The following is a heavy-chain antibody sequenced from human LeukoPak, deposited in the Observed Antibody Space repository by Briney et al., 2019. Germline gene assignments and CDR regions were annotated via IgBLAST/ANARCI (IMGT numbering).Heavy chain of an antibody. CDR2: ISDYNGNT. CDR3: ARDEYYDFWSGYYNGLYYFDY. D-gene: IGHD3-3*01. Sequence: ASVKVSCKASGYTFTSYGISWVRQAPGQGLEWMGWISDYNGNTNYAQKLQGRVTMTPDTSTSTAYMELRSLRSDDTAVYYCARDEYYDFWSGYYNGLYYFDYWGQGTLVTVSS. CDR1: GYTFTSYG. V-gene: IGHV1-18*01. J-gene: IGHJ4*02.